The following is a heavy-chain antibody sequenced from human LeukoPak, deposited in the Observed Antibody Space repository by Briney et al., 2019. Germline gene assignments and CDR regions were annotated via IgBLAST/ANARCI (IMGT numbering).Heavy chain of an antibody. Sequence: SETLSLTCTVSGGSISSSSYYWGWIRQPPGKGLEWIGSIYYSGSTYYNPSLKSRVTISVDTSKNQFSLKLSSVTAAGTAVYYCARLVWAYSSSPGRTATFDYWGQGTLVTGSS. CDR3: ARLVWAYSSSPGRTATFDY. CDR1: GGSISSSSYY. CDR2: IYYSGST. V-gene: IGHV4-39*01. J-gene: IGHJ4*02. D-gene: IGHD6-6*01.